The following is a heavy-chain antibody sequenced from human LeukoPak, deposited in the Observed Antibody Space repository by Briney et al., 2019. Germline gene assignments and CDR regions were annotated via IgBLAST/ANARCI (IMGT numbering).Heavy chain of an antibody. J-gene: IGHJ4*02. D-gene: IGHD3-3*01. Sequence: ASVKVSCKASGYTFTGYYMHWVRQAPGQGLEWMGWINPNSGGTNYAQKFQGRVTMTRDTSISTAYMELSSLRSEDTAVYYCAREGLDYDFWSGYYIDYWGQGTLVTVSS. V-gene: IGHV1-2*02. CDR1: GYTFTGYY. CDR3: AREGLDYDFWSGYYIDY. CDR2: INPNSGGT.